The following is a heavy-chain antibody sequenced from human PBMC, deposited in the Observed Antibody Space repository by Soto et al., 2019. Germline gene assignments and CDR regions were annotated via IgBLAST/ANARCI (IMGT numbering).Heavy chain of an antibody. Sequence: EVQVLESGGGLVQPGGSLRLSCAASGFTFSNYGMSWVRQAPGKGLEWVSSISGSGGRTYYADSVKGRFTISRDNSKNTLYLQTDSLRAEDTAFSYCAKSDCSGGSCCFPFDCWGQGTLVTVSS. CDR3: AKSDCSGGSCCFPFDC. D-gene: IGHD2-15*01. CDR2: ISGSGGRT. V-gene: IGHV3-23*01. CDR1: GFTFSNYG. J-gene: IGHJ4*02.